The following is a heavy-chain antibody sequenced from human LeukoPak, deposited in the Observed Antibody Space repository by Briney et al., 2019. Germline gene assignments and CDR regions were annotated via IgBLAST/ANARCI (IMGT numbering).Heavy chain of an antibody. CDR2: IIPTFGTA. CDR3: ARDHTGGSYPFDY. CDR1: GGTFSSDA. Sequence: SVKVSCKASGGTFSSDAINWVRQAPGQRLEWMGRIIPTFGTANYAQKFQGRVTITTDESTSTAYMELSSLRSEDTAVYYCARDHTGGSYPFDYWGQGTLVTVSS. J-gene: IGHJ4*02. V-gene: IGHV1-69*05. D-gene: IGHD1-26*01.